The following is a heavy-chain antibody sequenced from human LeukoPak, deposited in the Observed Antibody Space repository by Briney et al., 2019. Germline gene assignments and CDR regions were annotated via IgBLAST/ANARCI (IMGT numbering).Heavy chain of an antibody. D-gene: IGHD4-17*01. CDR3: TRPNYGDYADDY. CDR2: IRSKTNNYET. Sequence: GGSLRLSCAASGFAFSGSAIHWVRRASGKGLEWVGRIRSKTNNYETTYAPSVIGRFAISRDDSKNTAYLRMNGLKAEDTAMYYCTRPNYGDYADDYWGQGTLVTVSS. V-gene: IGHV3-73*01. CDR1: GFAFSGSA. J-gene: IGHJ4*02.